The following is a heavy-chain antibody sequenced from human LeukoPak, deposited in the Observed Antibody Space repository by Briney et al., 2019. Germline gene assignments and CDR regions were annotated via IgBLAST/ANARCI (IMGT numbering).Heavy chain of an antibody. CDR3: AKQYSSSSAPDY. J-gene: IGHJ4*02. Sequence: GRSLRLSCAASGFTFSSYGMHWVRQAPGKGLEWVAVIWYNGSNKYYADSVKGRFTISRDNSKNTLYLQMNGLRAEDTAVYYCAKQYSSSSAPDYWGQGTLVTVSS. V-gene: IGHV3-33*06. D-gene: IGHD6-6*01. CDR1: GFTFSSYG. CDR2: IWYNGSNK.